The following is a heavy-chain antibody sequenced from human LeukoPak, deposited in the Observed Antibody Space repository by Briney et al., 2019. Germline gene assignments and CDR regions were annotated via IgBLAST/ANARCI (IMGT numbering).Heavy chain of an antibody. Sequence: GGSLRLSCAASGFTFSSYAMSWVRQAPGKGLEWVSAISASGGSTHYADSVQGRFTISRDNSKSTLCLQMNSLRAEDTAVYYCAKQLGYCSDGSCYFPYWGQGTLVTVSS. CDR2: ISASGGST. CDR1: GFTFSSYA. CDR3: AKQLGYCSDGSCYFPY. D-gene: IGHD2-15*01. V-gene: IGHV3-23*01. J-gene: IGHJ4*02.